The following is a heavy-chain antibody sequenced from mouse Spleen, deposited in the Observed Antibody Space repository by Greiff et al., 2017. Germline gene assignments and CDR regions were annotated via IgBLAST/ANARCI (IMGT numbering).Heavy chain of an antibody. D-gene: IGHD4-1*01. CDR2: IDPSDSYT. Sequence: QVQLQQPGAELVKPGASVKLSCKASGYTFTSYWMQWVKQRPGQGLEWIGEIDPSDSYTNYNQKFKGKATLTVDTSSSTAYMQLSSLTSEDSAVYYCARGSLNWDEAWFAYWGQGTLVTVSA. CDR3: ARGSLNWDEAWFAY. CDR1: GYTFTSYW. J-gene: IGHJ3*01. V-gene: IGHV1-50*01.